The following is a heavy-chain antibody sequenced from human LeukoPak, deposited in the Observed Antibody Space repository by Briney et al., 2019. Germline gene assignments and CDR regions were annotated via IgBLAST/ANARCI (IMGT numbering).Heavy chain of an antibody. Sequence: GGSLRLSCAASGFSFSIYWMTWVRQAPGKGLEWVGNIKEDGGEKYYEDSVKGRFTMSRDNAKNSLYLQMNSLRAEDTAVYYCARRGVDGTSDYWGQGTLVTVSS. CDR1: GFSFSIYW. V-gene: IGHV3-7*01. CDR2: IKEDGGEK. D-gene: IGHD1-1*01. CDR3: ARRGVDGTSDY. J-gene: IGHJ4*02.